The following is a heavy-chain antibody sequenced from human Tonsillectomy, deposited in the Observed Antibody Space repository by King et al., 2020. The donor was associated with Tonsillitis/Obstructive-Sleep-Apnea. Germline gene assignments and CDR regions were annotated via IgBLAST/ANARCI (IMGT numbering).Heavy chain of an antibody. CDR1: GFTFSSYW. D-gene: IGHD3-3*01. Sequence: VQLVESGGGLVQPGGSLRLSCAASGFTFSSYWMHWVRQAPGKGLVWVSRINSDGSSTSYADSVKGRFTISRDNAKNTLYLQMNSLRAEDTAVYYCARSFWSGYYRITAQYFQHSCPGTLVTVSS. V-gene: IGHV3-74*01. CDR2: INSDGSST. CDR3: ARSFWSGYYRITAQYFQH. J-gene: IGHJ1*01.